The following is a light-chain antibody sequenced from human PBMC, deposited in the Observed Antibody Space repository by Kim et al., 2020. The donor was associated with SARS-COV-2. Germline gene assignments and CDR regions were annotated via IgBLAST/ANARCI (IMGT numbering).Light chain of an antibody. CDR2: RNN. Sequence: QSVLTQPPSAAGTPGQRVTISCAGSRYNIGTNSVNWYQQLPGTAPKLLIYRNNLRPSGVPDRFSGSNSGTPASLTISGLQSEDEADYYCASWDDTLDGWVFGGGTKVTVL. CDR1: RYNIGTNS. J-gene: IGLJ3*02. V-gene: IGLV1-44*01. CDR3: ASWDDTLDGWV.